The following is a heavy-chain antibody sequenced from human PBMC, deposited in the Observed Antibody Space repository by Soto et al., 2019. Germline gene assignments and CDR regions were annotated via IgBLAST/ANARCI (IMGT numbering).Heavy chain of an antibody. Sequence: EVQLLESGGGLVQRGGSQRLSCAASGFTFTSYVMSWVRQAPGKGLEWVAGISGGGSTAFYADSVKGRFTISRDNAKNTLVLQMDSLRAEDTAIYYCAKDSNKYSSSLRGRYFDYWGQGTLLTVSS. CDR3: AKDSNKYSSSLRGRYFDY. D-gene: IGHD3-22*01. CDR1: GFTFTSYV. J-gene: IGHJ4*02. V-gene: IGHV3-23*01. CDR2: ISGGGSTA.